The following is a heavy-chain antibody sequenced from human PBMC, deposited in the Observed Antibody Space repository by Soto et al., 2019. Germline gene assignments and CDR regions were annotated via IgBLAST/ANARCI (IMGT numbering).Heavy chain of an antibody. J-gene: IGHJ6*02. CDR1: GGSISSSNW. CDR3: ARYKSNYYYGMDV. CDR2: IYHSGST. V-gene: IGHV4-4*02. D-gene: IGHD1-20*01. Sequence: PSETLSLTCAVSGGSISSSNWWSWVRQPPGKGLEWIGEIYHSGSTNYNPSLKSRVTISVDTSKNQFSLKLSSVTAADTAVYYCARYKSNYYYGMDVWGQGTTVTVSS.